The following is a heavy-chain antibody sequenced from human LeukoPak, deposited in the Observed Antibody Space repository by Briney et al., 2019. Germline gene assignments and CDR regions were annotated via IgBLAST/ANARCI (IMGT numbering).Heavy chain of an antibody. CDR3: ARVPLTVTDPFDY. J-gene: IGHJ4*02. CDR2: ISSSSSYI. V-gene: IGHV3-21*01. D-gene: IGHD4-17*01. Sequence: GGSLRLSCAVSGFTVSSKYMSWVRQAPGKGLEWVSSISSSSSYIYYADSVKGRFTISRDNAKNSLYLQMNSLRAEDTAVYYCARVPLTVTDPFDYWGQGTLVTVSS. CDR1: GFTVSSKY.